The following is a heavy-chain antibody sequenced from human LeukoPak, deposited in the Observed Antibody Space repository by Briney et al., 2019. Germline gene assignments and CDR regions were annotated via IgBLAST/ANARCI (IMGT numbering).Heavy chain of an antibody. CDR2: MNPRGGST. D-gene: IGHD2-21*02. CDR3: ARRDCVGDCYSNWFDP. V-gene: IGHV1-8*01. J-gene: IGHJ5*02. CDR1: GYTFTSYD. Sequence: ASVKVSCKASGYTFTSYDINWVRQATGQGLEWMGWMNPRGGSTGYAQKFQGRITMTTDMSTRTVYMELSSLESEDTAVYYCARRDCVGDCYSNWFDPWGQGTLVTVSS.